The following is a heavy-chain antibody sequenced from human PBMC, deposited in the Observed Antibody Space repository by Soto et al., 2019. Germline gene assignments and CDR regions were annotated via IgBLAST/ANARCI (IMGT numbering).Heavy chain of an antibody. CDR2: VYYSGST. V-gene: IGHV4-31*02. J-gene: IGHJ6*02. CDR3: ARADARDYYYGMDV. Sequence: WTWIRQHPGKGLEWIGYVYYSGSTYYNPSLKSRITISVDTSKNQFSLKLSSVTAADTAVYYCARADARDYYYGMDVWGQGTAVTVSS.